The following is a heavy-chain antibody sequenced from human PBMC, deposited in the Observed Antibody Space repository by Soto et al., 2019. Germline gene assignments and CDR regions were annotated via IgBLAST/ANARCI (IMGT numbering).Heavy chain of an antibody. V-gene: IGHV4-31*03. J-gene: IGHJ4*02. CDR1: GGSISSGGYY. CDR3: ARTSCSGGSCYKIDY. CDR2: IYYSGST. D-gene: IGHD2-15*01. Sequence: QVQLQESGPGLVMPSQTLSLTCTVSGGSISSGGYYWSWIRQHPGKGLEWIGYIYYSGSTYYNPSLKSRVTISVDTSKNQFSLKLSSVTAADTAVYYCARTSCSGGSCYKIDYWGQGTLVTVSS.